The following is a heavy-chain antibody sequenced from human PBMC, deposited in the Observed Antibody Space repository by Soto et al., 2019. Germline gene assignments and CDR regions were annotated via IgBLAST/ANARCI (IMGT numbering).Heavy chain of an antibody. J-gene: IGHJ5*02. CDR2: IYYSGST. V-gene: IGHV4-39*01. CDR1: GGSISSSSHY. CDR3: ARHTPALSISDP. Sequence: QLQLQESGPGLVKPSETLSLTCTVSGGSISSSSHYWGWIRQPPGKGLECIGSIYYSGSTYYNPSIENRDAMTECRKKDQVTLIHRAGAAADTAVYYCARHTPALSISDPWGQGTLVNVSS.